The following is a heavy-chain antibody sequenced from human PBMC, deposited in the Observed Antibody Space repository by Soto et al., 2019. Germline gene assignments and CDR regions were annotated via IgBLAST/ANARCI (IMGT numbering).Heavy chain of an antibody. J-gene: IGHJ4*02. V-gene: IGHV4-30-2*01. Sequence: PSETLSLTCAVSGGSISSGGYSWSWIRQPPGKGLEWIGYIYHSGSTYYNPSLKSRVTISVDRSKNQFSLKLSSVTAADTAVYYCARAGVVGAPALDYWVQGTLVTVSS. CDR2: IYHSGST. CDR1: GGSISSGGYS. D-gene: IGHD1-26*01. CDR3: ARAGVVGAPALDY.